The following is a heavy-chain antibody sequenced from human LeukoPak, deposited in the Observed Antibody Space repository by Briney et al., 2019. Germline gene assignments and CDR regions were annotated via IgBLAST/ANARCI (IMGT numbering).Heavy chain of an antibody. Sequence: ASVKVSCKASGYTFTSYGISWVRQALGQGLEWMGWISAYNGNTNYAQKLQGRVTMTTDTSTSTAYMELRSLRSDDTAVYYCARDQMGGSYYDYYYYGMDVWGQGTTVTVSS. V-gene: IGHV1-18*01. CDR2: ISAYNGNT. CDR1: GYTFTSYG. J-gene: IGHJ6*02. CDR3: ARDQMGGSYYDYYYYGMDV. D-gene: IGHD1-26*01.